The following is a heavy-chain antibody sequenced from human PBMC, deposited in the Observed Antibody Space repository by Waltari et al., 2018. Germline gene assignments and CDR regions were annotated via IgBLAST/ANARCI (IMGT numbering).Heavy chain of an antibody. J-gene: IGHJ4*02. CDR1: GFTFSRPW. Sequence: EVQLVESGGGLVQPGGSLRLSCVASGFTFSRPWISWLRQAPGKWLEWVANINEDESETFYSDSVKVRFTISRDNAKNSLYLQMNSLRVEDTAYYYCARDMGIYTNYAAYWGQGTLVTVSS. D-gene: IGHD4-4*01. V-gene: IGHV3-7*01. CDR2: INEDESET. CDR3: ARDMGIYTNYAAY.